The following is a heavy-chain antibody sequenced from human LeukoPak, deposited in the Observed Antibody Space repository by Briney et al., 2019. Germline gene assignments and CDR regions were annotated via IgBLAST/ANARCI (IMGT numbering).Heavy chain of an antibody. Sequence: PSETLSLTCTVSGGSIRSGGYYWSWIRQHPGKGLEWIGYIYYSGSTYYNPSLKSRVTISVDKSKNQFSLKLSSVTAADTAVYYCASMDRDTAMDGEKLVYYYYGMDVWGQGTTVTVSS. CDR3: ASMDRDTAMDGEKLVYYYYGMDV. V-gene: IGHV4-31*03. J-gene: IGHJ6*02. D-gene: IGHD5-18*01. CDR2: IYYSGST. CDR1: GGSIRSGGYY.